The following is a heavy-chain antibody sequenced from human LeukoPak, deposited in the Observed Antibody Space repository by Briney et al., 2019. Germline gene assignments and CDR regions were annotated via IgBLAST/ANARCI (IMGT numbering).Heavy chain of an antibody. CDR1: GFTFSSYA. D-gene: IGHD2-21*01. V-gene: IGHV3-30-3*01. Sequence: GRSLRLSCAASGFTFSSYAMHWVRQAPGKGLEWVAVISYDGSNKYYADSVKGRFTISRDNSKNTMYLQMNSLRAEDTAVYYCARDRGLVIASNWGQGTLVTVSS. CDR2: ISYDGSNK. CDR3: ARDRGLVIASN. J-gene: IGHJ4*02.